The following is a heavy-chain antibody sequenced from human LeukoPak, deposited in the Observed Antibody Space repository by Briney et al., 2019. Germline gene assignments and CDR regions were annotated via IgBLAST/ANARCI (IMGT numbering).Heavy chain of an antibody. J-gene: IGHJ5*02. CDR3: ARGGYYYGSSGPNWFDP. Sequence: ASVKVSCKASGYTFTSYDINWVRQATGQGLEWMGWMNPNSGNTGYAQKFQGRVTMTRNTSISTAYMELSSLRSEDTAVYYCARGGYYYGSSGPNWFDPWGQGTLVTVSS. CDR1: GYTFTSYD. CDR2: MNPNSGNT. V-gene: IGHV1-8*01. D-gene: IGHD3-22*01.